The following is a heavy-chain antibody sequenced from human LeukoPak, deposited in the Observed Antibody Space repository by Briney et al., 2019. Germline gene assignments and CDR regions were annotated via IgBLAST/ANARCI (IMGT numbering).Heavy chain of an antibody. CDR3: ARHSFSMGELDY. V-gene: IGHV4-59*08. CDR2: IYYSGSP. Sequence: PSETLSLTCTVSGGSISTYYWTWIRQPPGKGLEWIGYIYYSGSPNHNPSLKSRVTISVDTSKNQFSLKLSSVTAADTAVYYCARHSFSMGELDYWGQGTLVTVSS. CDR1: GGSISTYY. J-gene: IGHJ4*02. D-gene: IGHD3-16*01.